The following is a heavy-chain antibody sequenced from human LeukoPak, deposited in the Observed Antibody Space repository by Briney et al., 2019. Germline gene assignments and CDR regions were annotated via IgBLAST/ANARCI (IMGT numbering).Heavy chain of an antibody. J-gene: IGHJ3*02. D-gene: IGHD3-22*01. CDR2: INSDGSST. Sequence: GSLRLSCAASGFTFSIYWMHWVRQAPGKGLVWVSRINSDGSSTSYADSVKGRFTISRDNAKNTLYLQMNSLRAEDTAVYYCARQGKTYYYDSSGYSIDAFDIWGQGTMVTVSS. CDR3: ARQGKTYYYDSSGYSIDAFDI. V-gene: IGHV3-74*01. CDR1: GFTFSIYW.